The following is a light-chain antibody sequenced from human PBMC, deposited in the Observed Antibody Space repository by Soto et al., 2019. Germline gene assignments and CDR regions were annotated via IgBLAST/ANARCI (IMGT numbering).Light chain of an antibody. CDR2: TFA. CDR1: SSNIGSNA. V-gene: IGLV1-44*01. J-gene: IGLJ3*02. Sequence: QAVVTQPPSASGTPGQRVTISCSGSSSNIGSNAVNWYQQLPATAPKLLIFTFAQRPSGVPYRFSGSKSGTSAALVISGRQSEEEADYYCASWDVSLNAWVFGGGTKLTVL. CDR3: ASWDVSLNAWV.